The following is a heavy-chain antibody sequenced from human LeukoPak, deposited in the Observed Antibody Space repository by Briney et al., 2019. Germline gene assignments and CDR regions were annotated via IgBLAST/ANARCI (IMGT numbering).Heavy chain of an antibody. J-gene: IGHJ4*02. Sequence: GGSLRLSCAASGFTFSSYSMNWVRQAPGKGLEWVSAISGSGGSTYYADSVKGRFTISRDNSKNTLYLQMNSLRAEDTAVYYCAKPIYYYDSSGYSGYYFDYWGQGTLVTVSS. CDR3: AKPIYYYDSSGYSGYYFDY. CDR2: ISGSGGST. V-gene: IGHV3-23*01. CDR1: GFTFSSYS. D-gene: IGHD3-22*01.